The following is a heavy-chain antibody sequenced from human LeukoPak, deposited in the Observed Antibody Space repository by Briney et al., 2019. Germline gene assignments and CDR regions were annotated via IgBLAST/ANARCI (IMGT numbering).Heavy chain of an antibody. CDR1: GGSISSYY. J-gene: IGHJ4*02. CDR2: INYSGSS. V-gene: IGHV4-59*01. D-gene: IGHD3-3*01. CDR3: ARDRDDFWSGYYIPGFDY. Sequence: PSETLSLTCTVSGGSISSYYWSWIRQPPAKGLEWIGCINYSGSSNYNPSLKSRVTISVDTSKNQFSLKLSSVTAADTAVYYCARDRDDFWSGYYIPGFDYWGQGTLVTVSS.